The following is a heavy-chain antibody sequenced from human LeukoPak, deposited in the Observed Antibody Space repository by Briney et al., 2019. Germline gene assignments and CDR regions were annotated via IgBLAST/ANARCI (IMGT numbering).Heavy chain of an antibody. CDR3: ARDLRAGDCDGGACYSGLDY. V-gene: IGHV3-21*01. D-gene: IGHD2-15*01. CDR2: ICGAATYI. Sequence: GGSLRLSCAASGFTFSTYTISWVRQAPGEGLEWVSSICGAATYIYHADCLQGRFTISRDNTENSLYLQMTTLKAEDTAVYYCARDLRAGDCDGGACYSGLDYWGQGTLVTVSS. CDR1: GFTFSTYT. J-gene: IGHJ4*02.